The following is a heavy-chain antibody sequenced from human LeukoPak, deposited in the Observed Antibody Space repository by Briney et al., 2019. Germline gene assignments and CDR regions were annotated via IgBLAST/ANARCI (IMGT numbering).Heavy chain of an antibody. CDR1: GYTFTGYY. Sequence: ASVKVSCKASGYTFTGYYMHWVRQAPGQGLEWMGWINPDSGGTNYAQKFQGWVTMTRDTSISTAYMELSSLRSEDTAVYYCARGQYSYGRYFDYWGQGTLVTVSS. CDR2: INPDSGGT. V-gene: IGHV1-2*04. D-gene: IGHD5-18*01. J-gene: IGHJ4*02. CDR3: ARGQYSYGRYFDY.